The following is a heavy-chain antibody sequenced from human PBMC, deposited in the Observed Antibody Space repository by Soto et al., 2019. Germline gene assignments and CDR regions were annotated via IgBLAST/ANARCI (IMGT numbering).Heavy chain of an antibody. CDR2: INPNSGGT. D-gene: IGHD6-19*01. CDR1: GYTFSGFY. CDR3: ASAAVTGTAGLDF. V-gene: IGHV1-2*02. Sequence: ASVKVSCKASGYTFSGFYMHWVRQAPGQGLEWMGWINPNSGGTKSAEKFQGRVTMTRDTPISTAYMELSRLTSDDTAVYYCASAAVTGTAGLDFWGQGTQVTVSS. J-gene: IGHJ4*02.